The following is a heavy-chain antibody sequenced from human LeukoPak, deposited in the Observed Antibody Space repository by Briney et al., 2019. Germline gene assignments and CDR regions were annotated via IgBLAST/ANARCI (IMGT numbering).Heavy chain of an antibody. Sequence: ASVKVSCKASGYTFGTYAISSVRQAPGQGLEWMGWINTNTGNPTYAQGFTGRFVFSLDTSVSTAYLQISSLKAEDTAVYYCARVDRQYYYGSGSYSPFDPWGQGTLVTVSS. J-gene: IGHJ5*02. D-gene: IGHD3-10*01. CDR1: GYTFGTYA. V-gene: IGHV7-4-1*02. CDR2: INTNTGNP. CDR3: ARVDRQYYYGSGSYSPFDP.